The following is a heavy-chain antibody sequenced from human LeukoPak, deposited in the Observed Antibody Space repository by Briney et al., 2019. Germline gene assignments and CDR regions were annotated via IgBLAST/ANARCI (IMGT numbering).Heavy chain of an antibody. Sequence: SQTLSLTCTVSGGSISSGSYYWSGIRQPAWKGLEWIGRIYTSGSTNYNPSLKSRVTISVDTSKNQFSLKLSSVTAADTAVYYCARSLELRGYWGQGTLITVSS. J-gene: IGHJ4*02. CDR2: IYTSGST. D-gene: IGHD1-7*01. CDR1: GGSISSGSYY. V-gene: IGHV4-61*02. CDR3: ARSLELRGY.